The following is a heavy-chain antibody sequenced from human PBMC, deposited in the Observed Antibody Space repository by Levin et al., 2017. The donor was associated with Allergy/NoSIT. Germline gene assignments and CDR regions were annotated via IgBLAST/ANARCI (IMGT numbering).Heavy chain of an antibody. V-gene: IGHV3-52*01. CDR2: IKCDGSEK. D-gene: IGHD4-11*01. CDR1: GFTFSSSW. Sequence: PGASVKVSCAASGFTFSSSWMHWVCQAPEKGLEWVADIKCDGSEKYYVDSVKGRLTISRDNAKNSLYLQVNSLRAEDMTVYYCVRGGGGLQNAFDIWGQGTMVTVSS. CDR3: VRGGGGLQNAFDI. J-gene: IGHJ3*02.